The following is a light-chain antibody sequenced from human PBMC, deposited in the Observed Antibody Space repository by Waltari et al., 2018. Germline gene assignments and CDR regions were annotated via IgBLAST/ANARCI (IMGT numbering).Light chain of an antibody. V-gene: IGLV2-11*01. J-gene: IGLJ3*02. CDR1: RSDVGPNNR. CDR3: CSYAGRYTWV. Sequence: QSALTQPRSVSGSPGQSVTISCPGARSDVGPNNRFPWYQQPPGTAPKLIIHDVDKRPSGVPDRFSGSKSGNTASLTISGLQGEDEADYYCCSYAGRYTWVFGGGTKLTVL. CDR2: DVD.